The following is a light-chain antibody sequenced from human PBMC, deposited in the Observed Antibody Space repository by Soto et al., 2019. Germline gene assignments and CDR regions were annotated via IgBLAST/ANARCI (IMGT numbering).Light chain of an antibody. J-gene: IGKJ4*01. CDR3: QQYGDSPT. Sequence: IVLTQSPGTLSLSPGERATLYCRASQSVTTRYLAWFQHKLGQAPRLVMYDVSTRASGIPDRFSGSGSGTDFTLTISRLEPEGFAEYYCQQYGDSPTFGGGTKVEIK. CDR1: QSVTTRY. V-gene: IGKV3-20*01. CDR2: DVS.